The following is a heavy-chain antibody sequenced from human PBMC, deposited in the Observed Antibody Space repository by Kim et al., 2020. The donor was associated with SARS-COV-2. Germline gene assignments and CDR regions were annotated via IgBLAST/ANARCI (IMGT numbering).Heavy chain of an antibody. CDR3: AREELSPRYCRGGSCYSTPNAFDY. J-gene: IGHJ4*02. Sequence: SVKVSCKASGGTFSSYAISWVRQAPGQGLEWMGGIIPIFGTANYAQKFQGRVTITADESTSTAYMELSSLRSEDTAVYYCAREELSPRYCRGGSCYSTPNAFDYWGQGTLVTVSS. CDR1: GGTFSSYA. CDR2: IIPIFGTA. V-gene: IGHV1-69*13. D-gene: IGHD2-15*01.